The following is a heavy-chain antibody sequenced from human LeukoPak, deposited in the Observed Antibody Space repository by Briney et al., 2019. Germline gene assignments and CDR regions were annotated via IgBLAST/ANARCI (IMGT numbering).Heavy chain of an antibody. CDR2: IRGGDDT. V-gene: IGHV3-23*01. CDR3: AARRGSSFDY. D-gene: IGHD3-10*01. Sequence: PGGSLRLSCAASGFTFSTYTMTWVRQAPGKGLECVSTIRGGDDTFYGDSVKGRFTISRDSSKNTLFLQMNSLRTEDTAVYYCAARRGSSFDYWGQGTLVTVSS. CDR1: GFTFSTYT. J-gene: IGHJ4*02.